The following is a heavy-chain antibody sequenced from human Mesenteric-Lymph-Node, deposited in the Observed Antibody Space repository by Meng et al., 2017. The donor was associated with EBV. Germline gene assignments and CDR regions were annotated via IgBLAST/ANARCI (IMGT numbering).Heavy chain of an antibody. Sequence: QVPQEGPGSVKPSETLSLPCYVSGGSLSNSSYYWGWIRQPPGKGLEWIGSIYYSGSTYYNPSLKSRVTISVDTSKNQFSLKLSSVTAADTAVYYCARDSLAVTTWEYFQHWGQGTLVTASS. D-gene: IGHD4-17*01. V-gene: IGHV4-39*07. J-gene: IGHJ1*01. CDR3: ARDSLAVTTWEYFQH. CDR1: GGSLSNSSYY. CDR2: IYYSGST.